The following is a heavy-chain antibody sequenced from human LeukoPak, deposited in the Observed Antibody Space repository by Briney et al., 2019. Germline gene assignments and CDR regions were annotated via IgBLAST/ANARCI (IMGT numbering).Heavy chain of an antibody. D-gene: IGHD2-15*01. CDR1: LDSLSGYS. CDR2: INYGGGT. CDR3: ARGYCSGGSCYSYYYYNYMDV. J-gene: IGHJ6*03. Sequence: SETLSLTCAVYLDSLSGYSWSWIRQPPGKGLEWIGEINYGGGTKYNPSLKSRVTISVDTSKNQFSLKLSSVTAADTAVYYCARGYCSGGSCYSYYYYNYMDVWGKGTTVTVSS. V-gene: IGHV4-34*01.